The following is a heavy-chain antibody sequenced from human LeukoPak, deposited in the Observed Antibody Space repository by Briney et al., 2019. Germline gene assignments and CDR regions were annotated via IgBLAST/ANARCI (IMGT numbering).Heavy chain of an antibody. CDR1: GFTFDDYA. D-gene: IGHD1/OR15-1a*01. CDR3: ARGWNTTPRSGFDI. J-gene: IGHJ3*02. Sequence: GGSLRLSCAASGFTFDDYAMHWVRQAPGKGLEWVSGISGNSGSLGYADSVKGRFTISRDNAKNFLYLQMNSLRAEDTALYYCARGWNTTPRSGFDIWGLGTMLTVSS. CDR2: ISGNSGSL. V-gene: IGHV3-9*01.